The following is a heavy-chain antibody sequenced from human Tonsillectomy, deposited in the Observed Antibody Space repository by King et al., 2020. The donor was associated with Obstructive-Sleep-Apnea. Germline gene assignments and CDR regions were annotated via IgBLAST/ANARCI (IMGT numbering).Heavy chain of an antibody. CDR1: GFTFDDYA. Sequence: QLVQSGGGLVQPGRSLRLSCAASGFTFDDYAVHWVRQAPGKGLEWVSGISWNSGSIGYADSVKGRFTISRDNAKNSLYLQMNSLRAEDTALYYCAKDIRYYDSSGYYNYFDYWGQGTLVTVSS. CDR2: ISWNSGSI. V-gene: IGHV3-9*01. D-gene: IGHD3-22*01. CDR3: AKDIRYYDSSGYYNYFDY. J-gene: IGHJ4*02.